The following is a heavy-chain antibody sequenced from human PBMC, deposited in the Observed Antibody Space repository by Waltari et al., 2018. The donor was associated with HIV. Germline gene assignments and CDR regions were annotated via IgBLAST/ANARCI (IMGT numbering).Heavy chain of an antibody. CDR1: GFTLCGSG. J-gene: IGHJ4*02. D-gene: IGHD3-22*01. V-gene: IGHV3-30*18. Sequence: QVQLVESGGGVVQPGRSLRLSCAGSGFTLCGSGMPCVRQAPGKGLEWVAVRSYDGSNKYYADSVKGRFTISRDNSKNTLYLQMNSLRAEDTAVYYCAKGGSGYYYPNYWGQGTLVTVSS. CDR3: AKGGSGYYYPNY. CDR2: RSYDGSNK.